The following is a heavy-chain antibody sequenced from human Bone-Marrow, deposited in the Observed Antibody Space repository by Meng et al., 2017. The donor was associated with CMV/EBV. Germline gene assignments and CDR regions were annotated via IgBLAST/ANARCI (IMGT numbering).Heavy chain of an antibody. CDR3: AGALLSGYYISR. D-gene: IGHD3-3*01. CDR1: GYIFTSYY. V-gene: IGHV1-46*01. J-gene: IGHJ4*02. CDR2: INPSGGST. Sequence: AAVKDSCKASGYIFTSYYMHRVRQAPGEGLEWMGVINPSGGSTNYAQKFQGRVSMTRDTSTSTVYMEQSSLRSEDTGVYYCAGALLSGYYISRWGQGTLVTVSS.